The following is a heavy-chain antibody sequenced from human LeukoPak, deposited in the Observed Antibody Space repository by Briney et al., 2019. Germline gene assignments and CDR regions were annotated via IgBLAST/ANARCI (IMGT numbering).Heavy chain of an antibody. D-gene: IGHD2-15*01. Sequence: SQTLSLTCTVSGVSISSGGYYWSWIRQHPGKGLEWIGYIYYSGSTYYNPSLKSRVTISVDTSKNQFSLKLSSVTAADTAVYYCARVYCSGGSCYTVYWGRGTLVTVSS. V-gene: IGHV4-31*03. CDR2: IYYSGST. CDR1: GVSISSGGYY. J-gene: IGHJ4*02. CDR3: ARVYCSGGSCYTVY.